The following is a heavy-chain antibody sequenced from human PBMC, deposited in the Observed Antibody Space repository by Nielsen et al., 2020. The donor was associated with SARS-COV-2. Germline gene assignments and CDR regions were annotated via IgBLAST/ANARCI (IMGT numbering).Heavy chain of an antibody. Sequence: SLTISCAASGFTFADYAMHWVRPAPGKGLEWVSGISWNSGSIGYADSVKGRFTISRDNAKNSLYLQMNSLRAEDTALYYCAKDMGPVIWYFDLWGRGTLVTVSS. V-gene: IGHV3-9*01. CDR2: ISWNSGSI. CDR1: GFTFADYA. D-gene: IGHD3-10*01. CDR3: AKDMGPVIWYFDL. J-gene: IGHJ2*01.